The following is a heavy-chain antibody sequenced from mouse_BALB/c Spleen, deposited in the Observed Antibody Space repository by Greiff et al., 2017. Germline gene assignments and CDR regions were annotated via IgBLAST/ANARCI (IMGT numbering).Heavy chain of an antibody. Sequence: VQLQQSGAELVKPGASVKLSCTASGFNIKDTYMHWVKQRPEQGLEWIGRIDPANGNTKYDQKFQGKATITADTSSNTAYLQLSSLTSEDTAVYYCASLGGYHLFAYWGQGTLVTVSA. J-gene: IGHJ3*01. D-gene: IGHD2-2*01. CDR2: IDPANGNT. CDR1: GFNIKDTY. V-gene: IGHV14-3*02. CDR3: ASLGGYHLFAY.